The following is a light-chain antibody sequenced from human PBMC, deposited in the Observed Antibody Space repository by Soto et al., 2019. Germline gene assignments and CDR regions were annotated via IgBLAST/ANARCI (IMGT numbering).Light chain of an antibody. CDR1: QSVSSSS. Sequence: EIALTPAPGTLSLSPGERATLSCRASQSVSSSSLAWYQQKFGQAPRLLIYGASTRATGIPERFSGSGSGTDFTLTISSLETEDFAVYYCKQRSSWPFTFGAGTKGAI. CDR2: GAS. V-gene: IGKV3D-20*02. CDR3: KQRSSWPFT. J-gene: IGKJ3*01.